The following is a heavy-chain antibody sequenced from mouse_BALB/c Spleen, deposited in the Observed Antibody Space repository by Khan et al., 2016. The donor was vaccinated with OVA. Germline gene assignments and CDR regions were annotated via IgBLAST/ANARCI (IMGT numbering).Heavy chain of an antibody. CDR2: IDPSDSET. D-gene: IGHD2-1*01. CDR3: ARGGYGNYDYAMDY. J-gene: IGHJ4*01. Sequence: QVQLQQSGAELVKPGAPVKLSCKASGYTFTSYWMNWVKQRPGRGLEWIGRIDPSDSETHYNQKFKDKATLTVDKSSSTAYIQLSSLTSEDSAVYYWARGGYGNYDYAMDYWGQGTSVTVSS. V-gene: IGHV1-69*02. CDR1: GYTFTSYW.